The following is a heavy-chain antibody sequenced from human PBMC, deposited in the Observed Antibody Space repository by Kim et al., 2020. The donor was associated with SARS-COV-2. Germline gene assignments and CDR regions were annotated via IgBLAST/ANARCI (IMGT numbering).Heavy chain of an antibody. CDR1: GGSFSGYY. CDR2: INHSGST. V-gene: IGHV4-34*01. J-gene: IGHJ6*03. CDR3: ARGPGRVVSYQLQYYYYMDV. D-gene: IGHD2-2*01. Sequence: SETLSLTCAVYGGSFSGYYWSWIRQPPGKGLEWIGEINHSGSTNYNPSLKSRVTISVDTSKDQFSLKLSSVTAADTAVYYCARGPGRVVSYQLQYYYYMDVWGKGTTVTVSS.